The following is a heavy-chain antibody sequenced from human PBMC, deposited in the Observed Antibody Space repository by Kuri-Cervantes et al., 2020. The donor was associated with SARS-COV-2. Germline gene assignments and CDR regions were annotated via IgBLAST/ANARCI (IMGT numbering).Heavy chain of an antibody. CDR2: IYSGGST. D-gene: IGHD6-6*01. CDR1: GFTVSSNY. J-gene: IGHJ4*02. V-gene: IGHV3-53*01. CDR3: ARETQLDYFDY. Sequence: GESLKISCAASGFTVSSNYMSWVRQAPGKGLEWVSVIYSGGSTYYADSVKGRFTISRDNAKNSLYLQMNSLRDEDTAVYYCARETQLDYFDYWGQGTLVTVSS.